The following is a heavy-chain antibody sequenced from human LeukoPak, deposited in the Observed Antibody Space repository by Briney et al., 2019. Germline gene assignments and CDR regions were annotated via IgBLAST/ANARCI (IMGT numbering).Heavy chain of an antibody. CDR1: GYTFTSYG. J-gene: IGHJ4*02. D-gene: IGHD5-12*01. V-gene: IGHV1-18*01. Sequence: ASVKVSCKASGYTFTSYGISWVRQAPGQGLEWMGWISAYNGNTNYAQKLQGRVTMTTDTSTSTAYMELSSLRSEDTAVYYCLRGYSGPKLYYFDYWGQGTLVTVSS. CDR2: ISAYNGNT. CDR3: LRGYSGPKLYYFDY.